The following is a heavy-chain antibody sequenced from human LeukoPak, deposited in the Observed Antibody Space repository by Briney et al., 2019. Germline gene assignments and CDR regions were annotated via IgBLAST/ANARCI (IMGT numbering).Heavy chain of an antibody. Sequence: SETLSLTCTVSGVSISSYYWGWIWQAAGKGLEWIGRLYNTGRTNYNPSLKSRAIISEDKSNNQFSLKLTSVTAADTAVYYCARDLCNGDSCYSGYFDLWGRGTLVTVSS. CDR2: LYNTGRT. CDR3: ARDLCNGDSCYSGYFDL. J-gene: IGHJ2*01. D-gene: IGHD2-15*01. V-gene: IGHV4-4*07. CDR1: GVSISSYY.